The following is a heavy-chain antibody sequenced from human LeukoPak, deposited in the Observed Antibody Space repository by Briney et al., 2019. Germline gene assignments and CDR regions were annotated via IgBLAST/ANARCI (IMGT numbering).Heavy chain of an antibody. CDR3: ARTPYYDFWSGYYVPNYFDY. V-gene: IGHV4-59*01. D-gene: IGHD3-3*01. CDR2: IYYSGST. Sequence: SETLSLTCTVSGGSISSYYWSWIRQPPGKGLEWIGYIYYSGSTNYNPSLKSRVTISVDTSKNQFSLKLSSVTAADTAVYYCARTPYYDFWSGYYVPNYFDYWGQGTLVTVSS. J-gene: IGHJ4*02. CDR1: GGSISSYY.